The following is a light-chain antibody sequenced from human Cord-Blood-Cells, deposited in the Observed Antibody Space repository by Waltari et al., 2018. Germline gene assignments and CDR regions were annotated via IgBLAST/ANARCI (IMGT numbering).Light chain of an antibody. V-gene: IGLV2-23*01. CDR1: SSDVGSYNH. CDR2: EGS. J-gene: IGLJ2*01. CDR3: CSYAGSVV. Sequence: QSALTQPASVSGSPGPSMTIPCTGPSSDVGSYNHVSWYQQHPGKAPKLMIYEGSKRPSGVSNRFSGSKSGNTASLTISGLQAEDEADYYCCSYAGSVVFGGGTKLTVL.